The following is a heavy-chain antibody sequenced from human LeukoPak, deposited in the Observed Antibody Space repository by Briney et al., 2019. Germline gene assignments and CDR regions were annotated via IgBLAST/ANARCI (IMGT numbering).Heavy chain of an antibody. D-gene: IGHD6-19*01. CDR2: ISSSSSYI. J-gene: IGHJ4*02. V-gene: IGHV3-21*01. Sequence: GGSLRLSCAASGFTVSSNYMSWVRQAPGKGLEWVSSISSSSSYIYYADSVKGRFTISRDNAKNSLYLQMNSLRAEDTAVYYCARDNVAVAGTFDYWGQGTLVTVSS. CDR1: GFTVSSNY. CDR3: ARDNVAVAGTFDY.